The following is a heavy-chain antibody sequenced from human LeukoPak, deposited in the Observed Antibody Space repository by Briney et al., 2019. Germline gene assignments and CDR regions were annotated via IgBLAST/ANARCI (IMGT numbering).Heavy chain of an antibody. D-gene: IGHD5-18*01. CDR2: IIPIFGSA. V-gene: IGHV1-69*13. CDR3: ARGKDTAMAYFDY. CDR1: GGTFSSYA. Sequence: SVKVSCKASGGTFSSYAISWVRQAPGQGLEWMGGIIPIFGSANYAQKFQGRVTITADESTSTAYMELSSLRSEDTAVYYCARGKDTAMAYFDYWGQGTLVTVSS. J-gene: IGHJ4*02.